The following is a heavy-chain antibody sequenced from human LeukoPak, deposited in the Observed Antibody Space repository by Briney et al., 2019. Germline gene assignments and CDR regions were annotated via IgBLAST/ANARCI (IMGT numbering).Heavy chain of an antibody. V-gene: IGHV3-7*03. D-gene: IGHD1-1*01. J-gene: IGHJ4*02. CDR1: GFTFSIYW. Sequence: GGSLRLSCAASGFTFSIYWMSWVRQAPGKGLEWMANIKQDGSEKNYVDSVKGRFTISRDNAKNSLFLQMNSLRAEDTAVYYWARTDPDNWYGYYFDYWGQGTLVTVSS. CDR3: ARTDPDNWYGYYFDY. CDR2: IKQDGSEK.